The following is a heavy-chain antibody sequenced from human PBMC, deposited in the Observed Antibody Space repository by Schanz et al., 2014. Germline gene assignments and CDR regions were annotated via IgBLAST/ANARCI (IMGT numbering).Heavy chain of an antibody. D-gene: IGHD2-21*01. J-gene: IGHJ4*02. CDR3: AKALGLRPFDY. Sequence: EVQLVESGGGFVQPGGSLRLSCAASGFTFSDSWMHWVRQAPGKGLVWVSRTSNDGSFTTFADSVKGRFTISRDNAKNSLYLQMNGLRPEDTAFYYCAKALGLRPFDYWGQGTLVTVSS. V-gene: IGHV3-74*01. CDR1: GFTFSDSW. CDR2: TSNDGSFT.